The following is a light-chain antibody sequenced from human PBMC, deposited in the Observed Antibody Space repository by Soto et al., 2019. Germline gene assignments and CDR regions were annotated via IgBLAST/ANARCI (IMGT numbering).Light chain of an antibody. CDR2: AAY. Sequence: DIQMTQSPSSLSSFLRDIVTITCRASQSISSYLNWYKQKTGKAPKLLIYAAYSLQSGVPSRFSGSGSGTDFTLTISSLQTEDFATYYCQQSYSTITFGPGTKVDI. CDR3: QQSYSTIT. J-gene: IGKJ3*01. CDR1: QSISSY. V-gene: IGKV1-39*01.